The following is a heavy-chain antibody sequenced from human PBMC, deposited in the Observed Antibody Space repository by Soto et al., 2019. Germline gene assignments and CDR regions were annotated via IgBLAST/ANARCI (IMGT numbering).Heavy chain of an antibody. J-gene: IGHJ4*02. CDR3: ARHYSSGWDYFDY. V-gene: IGHV4-39*01. Sequence: SETLSLTCTVSGGSISRSSYYWGWIRQPPGKGLEWIGNIYYSGNTYYNPSLQSRVTISVDTSKNQFSLKVTSVTAADTAVYYCARHYSSGWDYFDYWGQGTLVTVSS. CDR1: GGSISRSSYY. CDR2: IYYSGNT. D-gene: IGHD6-19*01.